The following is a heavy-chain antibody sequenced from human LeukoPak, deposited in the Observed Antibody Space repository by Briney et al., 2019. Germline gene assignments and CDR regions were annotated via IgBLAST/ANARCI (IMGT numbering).Heavy chain of an antibody. V-gene: IGHV3-23*01. D-gene: IGHD5-18*01. CDR2: NSGSGGST. CDR3: AKARNKYSYGSGGGY. Sequence: GGSLRLSCAASGFTFSSYAMSWVRQAPGKGLEWVSANSGSGGSTYYADSVKGRFTISRDNSKNTLYLQMNSLRAEDTAVYYCAKARNKYSYGSGGGYWGQGTLVTVSS. J-gene: IGHJ4*02. CDR1: GFTFSSYA.